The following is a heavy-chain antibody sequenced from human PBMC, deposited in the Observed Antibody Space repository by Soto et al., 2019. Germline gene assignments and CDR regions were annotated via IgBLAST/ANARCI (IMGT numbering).Heavy chain of an antibody. Sequence: SETLSLTCTVSGGSISSSSYYWGWIRQPPGKGLEWIGSIYYSGSTYYNPSLKSRVTISVDTSKNQFSLKLSSVTAADTAVYYCARLVRGFAFDIWGQGTMVTVSS. CDR2: IYYSGST. CDR3: ARLVRGFAFDI. J-gene: IGHJ3*02. CDR1: GGSISSSSYY. D-gene: IGHD3-10*01. V-gene: IGHV4-39*07.